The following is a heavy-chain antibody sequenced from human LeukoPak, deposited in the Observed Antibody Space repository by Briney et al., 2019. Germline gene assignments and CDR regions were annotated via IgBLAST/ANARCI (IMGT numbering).Heavy chain of an antibody. CDR3: AKDPVWNPSYYYYYMDV. J-gene: IGHJ6*03. CDR1: GFTFSNYA. CDR2: ISGSGGST. V-gene: IGHV3-23*01. D-gene: IGHD1-1*01. Sequence: PGGSLRLSCAASGFTFSNYAMNWVSQAPGKWLEWVSTISGSGGSTYYADSVKGRFTIFRDKSKNTLFLLMNSLRAEDTAVYYCAKDPVWNPSYYYYYMDVWGKGTMVTVSS.